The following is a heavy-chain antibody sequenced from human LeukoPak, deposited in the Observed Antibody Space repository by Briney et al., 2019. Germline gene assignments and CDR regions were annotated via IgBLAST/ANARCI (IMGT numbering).Heavy chain of an antibody. Sequence: CNPSLKSRVTISLDTSKNQFSLKLSSVTAADTAVYYCARGLELQTFDYWGQGTLVTVSS. J-gene: IGHJ4*02. D-gene: IGHD1-26*01. V-gene: IGHV4-61*02. CDR3: ARGLELQTFDY.